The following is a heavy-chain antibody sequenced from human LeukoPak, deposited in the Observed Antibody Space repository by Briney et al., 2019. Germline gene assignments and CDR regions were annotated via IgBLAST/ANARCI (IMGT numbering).Heavy chain of an antibody. CDR1: GYTFTGYY. Sequence: ASVKVSCKASGYTFTGYYMHWVRQAPGQGLEWMGWINPNSGGTNYAQKFQGRVTMTRDTSISTVYMELSRLRSDGTAVYYRASNLRGYSGHEFDYWGQGTLVTVSS. CDR3: ASNLRGYSGHEFDY. J-gene: IGHJ4*02. CDR2: INPNSGGT. D-gene: IGHD5-12*01. V-gene: IGHV1-2*02.